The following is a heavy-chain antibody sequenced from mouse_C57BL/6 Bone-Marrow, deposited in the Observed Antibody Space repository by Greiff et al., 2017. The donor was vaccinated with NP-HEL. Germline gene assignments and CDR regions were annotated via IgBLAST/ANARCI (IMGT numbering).Heavy chain of an antibody. V-gene: IGHV1-55*01. CDR3: ARYYYGSSPGFAY. Sequence: QVQLQQPGAELVKPGASVKMSCKASGYTFTRYWITWVKQRPGQGLEWIGDIYPGSGSTNYNEKFKSKATLTVDTSSSTAYMQLSSLTSEDSAVYYCARYYYGSSPGFAYWGQGTLVTVSA. CDR1: GYTFTRYW. J-gene: IGHJ3*01. CDR2: IYPGSGST. D-gene: IGHD1-1*01.